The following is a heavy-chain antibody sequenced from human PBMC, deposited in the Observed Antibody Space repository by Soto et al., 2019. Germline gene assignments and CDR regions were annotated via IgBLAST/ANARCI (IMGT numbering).Heavy chain of an antibody. CDR1: GFTFRRDW. V-gene: IGHV3-7*04. CDR3: SGGVGDAV. J-gene: IGHJ4*02. Sequence: EEQLVESGGGLVQPGGSLRLSCAVSGFTFRRDWMNWVRQAPGKGLEWVAHTNQDGTEKYYVDSVKGRFTIFRDNAKNSLYLQMNSLGVEDTAVYYCSGGVGDAVWGQGTLVTVSS. D-gene: IGHD1-26*01. CDR2: TNQDGTEK.